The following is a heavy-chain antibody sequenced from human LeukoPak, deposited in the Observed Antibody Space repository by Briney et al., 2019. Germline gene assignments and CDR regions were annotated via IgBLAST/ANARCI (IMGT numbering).Heavy chain of an antibody. CDR2: ISYDGSNK. CDR1: GFTFSSYA. J-gene: IGHJ4*02. Sequence: PGRSLRLSCAASGFTFSSYAMHWVRQAPGKGLEWVAVISYDGSNKYYADSVKGRFTISRDNSKNTLYLQMNSLRAEDTAVYYCASSDVDTAMVTPYWGQGTLVTVSS. V-gene: IGHV3-30-3*01. CDR3: ASSDVDTAMVTPY. D-gene: IGHD5-18*01.